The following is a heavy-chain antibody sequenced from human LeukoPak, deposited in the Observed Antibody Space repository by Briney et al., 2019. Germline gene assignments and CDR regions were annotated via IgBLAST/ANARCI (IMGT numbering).Heavy chain of an antibody. CDR1: GFTFSSYG. CDR3: ARGRDSSGYFLPDWYFDL. D-gene: IGHD3-22*01. J-gene: IGHJ2*01. V-gene: IGHV3-33*01. CDR2: ILSDGSKE. Sequence: GGSLRLSCAASGFTFSSYGMHWVRQAPGKGLEWVAVILSDGSKEFYTDSVKGRFTISRDNSKNTLYLQMNSLRAEDTAVYYCARGRDSSGYFLPDWYFDLWGRGTLVTVSS.